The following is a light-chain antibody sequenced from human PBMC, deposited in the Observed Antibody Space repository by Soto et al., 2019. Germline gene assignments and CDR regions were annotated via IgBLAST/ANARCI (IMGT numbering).Light chain of an antibody. J-gene: IGKJ3*01. V-gene: IGKV1-33*01. Sequence: GDRVTITCQASQDIANYLNWYQQKPGKAPKLLIYDASNLETGVPSRFSGGGSGTHFTFTISSLQPEDFATYYCQQYVYLPVTFGPGTKVDLK. CDR1: QDIANY. CDR2: DAS. CDR3: QQYVYLPVT.